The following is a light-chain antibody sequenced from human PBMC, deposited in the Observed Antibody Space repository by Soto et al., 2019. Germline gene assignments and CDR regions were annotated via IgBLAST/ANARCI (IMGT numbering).Light chain of an antibody. CDR2: RNN. CDR3: AAWDDSLSGRV. CDR1: TSNIGSNY. V-gene: IGLV1-47*01. Sequence: QSVLTQPPSASGTPGQGVTISCSGSTSNIGSNYVYWYQQLPGTAPKLLIYRNNQRPSGVPDRFSGSKSGTSASLAISGLRSEDEGDYYCAAWDDSLSGRVFGGGTKLTVL. J-gene: IGLJ3*02.